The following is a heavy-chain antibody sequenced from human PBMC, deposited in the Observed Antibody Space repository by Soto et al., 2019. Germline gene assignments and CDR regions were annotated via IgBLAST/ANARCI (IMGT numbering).Heavy chain of an antibody. CDR2: ISYDGSNK. CDR3: AKDVRLDYDSSGYLDY. D-gene: IGHD3-22*01. Sequence: GGSLRLSCAASGFTFSSYGMHWVRQAPGKGLEWVAVISYDGSNKYYADSVKGRFTISRDNSKNTLYLQMNSLRAEDTAVYYCAKDVRLDYDSSGYLDYWGQGTLVTVSS. CDR1: GFTFSSYG. J-gene: IGHJ4*02. V-gene: IGHV3-30*18.